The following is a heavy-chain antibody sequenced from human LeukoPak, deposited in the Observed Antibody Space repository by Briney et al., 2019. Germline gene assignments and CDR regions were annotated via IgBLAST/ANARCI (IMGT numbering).Heavy chain of an antibody. CDR2: IYYSGST. V-gene: IGHV4-59*01. CDR3: ARGIESYGDYGY. CDR1: GGSISSSY. J-gene: IGHJ4*02. Sequence: SETLSLTCTVSGGSISSSYWSWIRQPPGKGLKWIGYIYYSGSTNYNPSLKSRVTISVDTSKNQFSLKLSSVTAADTAIYYCARGIESYGDYGYWGQGTLVTVSS. D-gene: IGHD4-17*01.